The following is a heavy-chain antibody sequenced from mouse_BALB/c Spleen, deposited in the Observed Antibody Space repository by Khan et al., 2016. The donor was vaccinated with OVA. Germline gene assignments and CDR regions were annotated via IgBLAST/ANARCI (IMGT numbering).Heavy chain of an antibody. Sequence: LQQPGSELVRPGASVKLSCKASGYTFTSYWMHWVKQRPGQGLEWIGNIYPGSGSTKYDEKFKSKATPTVDTSSSTAYMQLSSLTSEDSAVYYCTRWSYFAMDYWGQGTSVTVSS. V-gene: IGHV1S22*01. CDR3: TRWSYFAMDY. CDR2: IYPGSGST. CDR1: GYTFTSYW. J-gene: IGHJ4*01.